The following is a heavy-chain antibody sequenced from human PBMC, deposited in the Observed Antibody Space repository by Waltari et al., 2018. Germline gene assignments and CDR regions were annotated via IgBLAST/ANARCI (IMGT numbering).Heavy chain of an antibody. CDR2: IYYSGST. J-gene: IGHJ5*01. D-gene: IGHD5-12*01. CDR3: ARHWKKSGYRFDP. V-gene: IGHV4-39*01. CDR1: GGSISSSSYY. Sequence: QLQLQESGPGLVKPSETLSLPCPVSGGSISSSSYYWGWIRQSPGKGLEWIGSIYYSGSTYYNPTLKSRVTISGDTSKNQFSLKLSSVTAADTAVYYCARHWKKSGYRFDPWGQGTLVTVSS.